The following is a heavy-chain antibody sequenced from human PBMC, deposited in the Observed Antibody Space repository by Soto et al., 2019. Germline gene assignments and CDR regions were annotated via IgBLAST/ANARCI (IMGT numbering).Heavy chain of an antibody. CDR1: GFTFSSYA. Sequence: QPGGSLRLSCAASGFTFSSYAMHWFRQAPGKGLEWVAVISYDGSNKYYADSVKGRFTISRDNSKNTLYLQMNSLRAEDTAVYYCARDQALWYSSSWQSLLDYYYYGMDVWGQGTTVTVSS. CDR2: ISYDGSNK. J-gene: IGHJ6*02. D-gene: IGHD6-13*01. CDR3: ARDQALWYSSSWQSLLDYYYYGMDV. V-gene: IGHV3-30-3*01.